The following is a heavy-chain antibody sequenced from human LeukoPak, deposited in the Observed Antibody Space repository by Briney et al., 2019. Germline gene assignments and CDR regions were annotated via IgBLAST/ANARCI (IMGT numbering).Heavy chain of an antibody. CDR1: GGSISSSNYY. V-gene: IGHV4-39*02. Sequence: SETLSLTCTVSGGSISSSNYYWGWIRPPPGKGLEWIGNIYYSGSTYYNPSLKSRVTISVDTSKNHFSLKLSSVTAADTAVYYCARLVAVAGVFDYWGQGTLVTVSS. D-gene: IGHD6-19*01. CDR2: IYYSGST. CDR3: ARLVAVAGVFDY. J-gene: IGHJ4*02.